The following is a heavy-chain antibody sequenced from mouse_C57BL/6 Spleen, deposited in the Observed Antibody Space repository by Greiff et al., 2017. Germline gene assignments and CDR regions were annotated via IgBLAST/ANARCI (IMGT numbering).Heavy chain of an antibody. CDR3: ASAIDGSDAY. Sequence: VQLQQSGAELVKPGASVKLSCTASGFNFKDYYMHWVKQRTEQGLEWIGRIDPADGDTKYAPKFQGKATITADTSSNTAYLQLSSLTSEDTAVCYSASAIDGSDAYWGQGTLVTVSA. CDR1: GFNFKDYY. CDR2: IDPADGDT. V-gene: IGHV14-2*01. J-gene: IGHJ3*01. D-gene: IGHD3-2*01.